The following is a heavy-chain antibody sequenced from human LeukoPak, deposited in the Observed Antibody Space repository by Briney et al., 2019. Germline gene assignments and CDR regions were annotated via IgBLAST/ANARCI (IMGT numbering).Heavy chain of an antibody. V-gene: IGHV4-59*01. CDR3: ARGLTVGTVSYFDY. CDR2: IYYRGST. J-gene: IGHJ4*02. Sequence: PSETLSLTCTVPGGSISCYYWTWIPQPPGKGLEWIGYIYYRGSTNYNPSLKSRVTISVDTSKNQFSLKLSSVTAADTAVYYCARGLTVGTVSYFDYWGQGTLVTVSS. CDR1: GGSISCYY. D-gene: IGHD4-23*01.